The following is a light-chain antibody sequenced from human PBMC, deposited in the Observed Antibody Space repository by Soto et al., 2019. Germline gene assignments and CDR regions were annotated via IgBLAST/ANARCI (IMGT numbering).Light chain of an antibody. CDR2: DAS. CDR3: QQYSNWPPWT. J-gene: IGKJ1*01. V-gene: IGKV3-15*01. Sequence: ILMTQSPATLSVSPGERATLSCRASQSVSNNLAWYQQKPGQAPRLLIYDASTRSTGIPARFSGSGSVTDFTLTNSGLQSEDFAGYYCQQYSNWPPWTFGQGTKVEI. CDR1: QSVSNN.